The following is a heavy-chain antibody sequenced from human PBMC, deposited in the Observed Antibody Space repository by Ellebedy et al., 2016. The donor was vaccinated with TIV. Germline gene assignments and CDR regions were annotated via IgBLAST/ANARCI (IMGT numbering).Heavy chain of an antibody. D-gene: IGHD2-2*01. J-gene: IGHJ4*02. CDR2: IYYSGST. CDR1: GGSIGSYY. CDR3: AASESAESDY. Sequence: MPSETLSLTCTVSGGSIGSYYWSWIRQPPGKGLEWIGDIYYSGSTNYNPSLKRRVTISVDTSKNQFSLKMSSVTAADTAVYYCAASESAESDYWGPGTLVTVSS. V-gene: IGHV4-59*01.